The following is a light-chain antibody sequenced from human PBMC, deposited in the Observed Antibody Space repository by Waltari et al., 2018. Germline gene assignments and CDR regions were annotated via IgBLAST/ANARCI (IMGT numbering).Light chain of an antibody. CDR3: QQYRIWPWT. CDR2: RSS. J-gene: IGKJ1*01. CDR1: QSINNW. V-gene: IGKV1-5*03. Sequence: DIEMTQSPSTLSASVGDRVTITCRASQSINNWLAWYQQKPGRAPELLISRSSTLESGVPGRFSGSGSGTEFTLTISSLQPEDFATYYCQQYRIWPWTFGQGTKVEIK.